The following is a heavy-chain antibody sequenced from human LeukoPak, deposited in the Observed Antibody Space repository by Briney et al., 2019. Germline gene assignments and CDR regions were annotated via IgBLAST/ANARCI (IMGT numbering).Heavy chain of an antibody. CDR1: GGSFSGYY. D-gene: IGHD3-9*01. V-gene: IGHV4-34*01. J-gene: IGHJ4*02. CDR2: INHSGST. CDR3: ARGGYFDWLRVCYFDY. Sequence: SETLSLTCAVYGGSFSGYYWSWIRQPPGKGLEWIGEINHSGSTNYNPSLKSRVTISVDTSKNQFSLKLSSVTAADTAVYYCARGGYFDWLRVCYFDYWGQGTLVTVSS.